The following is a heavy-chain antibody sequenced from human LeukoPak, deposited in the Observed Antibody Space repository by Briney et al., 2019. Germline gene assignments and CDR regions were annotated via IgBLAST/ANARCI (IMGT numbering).Heavy chain of an antibody. D-gene: IGHD4-23*01. CDR3: ARLTAVVTFDY. J-gene: IGHJ4*02. Sequence: GESLKISCKGSGYSFTSNWIRWVRQMPGKGLEWMGVIYPSDSDTRYSPSFQGQVTISADKSISTAYLQWRSLKVSDSAMYCCARLTAVVTFDYWGQGTLVTVSS. CDR2: IYPSDSDT. CDR1: GYSFTSNW. V-gene: IGHV5-51*01.